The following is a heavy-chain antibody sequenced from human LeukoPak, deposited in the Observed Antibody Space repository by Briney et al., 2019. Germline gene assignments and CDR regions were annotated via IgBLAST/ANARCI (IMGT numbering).Heavy chain of an antibody. CDR3: ARRVGRRATPFDP. Sequence: GESLKISCKGSGYSFTSYWIGWVRQMPRKGLEWMGIIYPGDSDTRYSPSFQGQVTISADKSISTAYLQWSSLKASDTAMYYCARRVGRRATPFDPWGQGTLVTVSS. CDR1: GYSFTSYW. CDR2: IYPGDSDT. D-gene: IGHD1-26*01. V-gene: IGHV5-51*01. J-gene: IGHJ5*02.